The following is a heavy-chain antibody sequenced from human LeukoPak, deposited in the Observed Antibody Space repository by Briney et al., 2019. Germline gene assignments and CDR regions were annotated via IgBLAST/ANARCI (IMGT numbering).Heavy chain of an antibody. D-gene: IGHD3-10*01. CDR2: INWNGGST. CDR1: GLTLSSYW. Sequence: GGSLRLSCAASGLTLSSYWMHWVRQAPGKGLEWVSGINWNGGSTGYADSVKGRFTISRDNAKNSQYLQMNSLRAEDTALYYCARGVYGSGSSRPDYWGQGTLVTVSS. J-gene: IGHJ4*02. V-gene: IGHV3-20*04. CDR3: ARGVYGSGSSRPDY.